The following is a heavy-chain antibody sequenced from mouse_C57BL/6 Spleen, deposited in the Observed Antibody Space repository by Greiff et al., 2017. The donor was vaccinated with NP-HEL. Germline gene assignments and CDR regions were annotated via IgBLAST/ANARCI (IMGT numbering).Heavy chain of an antibody. CDR2: IDPSDSET. J-gene: IGHJ2*01. CDR1: GYTFTSYW. CDR3: ARGEGYDYEGTYYFDY. Sequence: VQLQQPGAELVRPGSSVKLSCKASGYTFTSYWMHWVKQRPIQGLEWIGNIDPSDSETHYNQKFKDKATLTVDKSSSTAYMQLSSLTSEDSAVYYCARGEGYDYEGTYYFDYWGQGTTLTVSS. V-gene: IGHV1-52*01. D-gene: IGHD2-4*01.